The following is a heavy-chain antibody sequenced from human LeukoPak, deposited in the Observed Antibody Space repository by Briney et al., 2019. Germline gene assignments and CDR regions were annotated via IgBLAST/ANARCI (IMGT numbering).Heavy chain of an antibody. CDR1: GFTFSSYS. D-gene: IGHD1-26*01. CDR3: AREPPISGSYANYYYYYGMDV. Sequence: GGSLRLSCAASGFTFSSYSMNWVRQAPGKGLEWVSYISSSSSTIYYADSVKGRFTISRDNAKNSLYLQMNSLRAEDTAVYYCAREPPISGSYANYYYYYGMDVWGQGTTVTVSS. CDR2: ISSSSSTI. V-gene: IGHV3-48*04. J-gene: IGHJ6*02.